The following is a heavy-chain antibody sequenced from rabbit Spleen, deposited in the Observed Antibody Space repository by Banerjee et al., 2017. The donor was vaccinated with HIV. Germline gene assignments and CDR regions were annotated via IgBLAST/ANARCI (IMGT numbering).Heavy chain of an antibody. J-gene: IGHJ4*01. CDR3: ARDAGRGDYIDGVFNL. Sequence: QEQLTESGGGLVQPGGSLKLSCKASGFTLSSYYMNWVRQAPGKGLEWIACMNTRSGEDVYATWAKGRFTISKTSSTTVTLQMTSLTAADTATYFCARDAGRGDYIDGVFNLWGPGTLVTVS. D-gene: IGHD8-1*01. V-gene: IGHV1S45*01. CDR1: GFTLSSYYM. CDR2: MNTRSGED.